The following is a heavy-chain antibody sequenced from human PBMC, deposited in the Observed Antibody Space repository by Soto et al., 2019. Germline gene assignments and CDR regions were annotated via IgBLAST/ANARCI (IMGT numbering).Heavy chain of an antibody. D-gene: IGHD1-26*01. CDR3: TRDDSGLGIDY. CDR2: IPSDGRDV. V-gene: IGHV3-74*01. J-gene: IGHJ4*02. Sequence: GPLRLSCEASVFNFRDFWMHWVRQPPGKGPEWVSNIPSDGRDVSYADSVRGRFTISRDDARNTLYLQMSDLRVEDTAIYYCTRDDSGLGIDYWGQGTQVTVSS. CDR1: VFNFRDFW.